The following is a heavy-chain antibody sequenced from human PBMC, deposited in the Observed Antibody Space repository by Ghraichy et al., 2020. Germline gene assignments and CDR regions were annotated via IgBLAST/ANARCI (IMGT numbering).Heavy chain of an antibody. CDR3: ARDPGLSNCGGDCWSGWFDP. CDR1: GFTFSSYA. V-gene: IGHV3-30-3*01. CDR2: ISYDGSNK. J-gene: IGHJ5*02. D-gene: IGHD2-21*02. Sequence: GGSLRLSCAASGFTFSSYAMHWVRQAPGKGLEWVAVISYDGSNKYYADSVKGRFTISRDNSKNTLYLQMNSLRAEDTAVYYCARDPGLSNCGGDCWSGWFDPWGQGTLVTVSS.